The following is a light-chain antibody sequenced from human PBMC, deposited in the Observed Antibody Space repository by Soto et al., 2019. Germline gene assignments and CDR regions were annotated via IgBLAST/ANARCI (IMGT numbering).Light chain of an antibody. V-gene: IGKV2-28*01. CDR3: IQGLTTPLT. CDR2: VAS. J-gene: IGKJ4*01. Sequence: DIVMTQSPLSLPVTTGEPATISCKSSRSILYSTGYNYLDWYVQRPVQSPQPLIYVASNRASGVPDRSTGGGSGSDVTVYVSRVSSGDVGLYYCIQGLTTPLTCSGRTKVDFK. CDR1: RSILYSTGYNY.